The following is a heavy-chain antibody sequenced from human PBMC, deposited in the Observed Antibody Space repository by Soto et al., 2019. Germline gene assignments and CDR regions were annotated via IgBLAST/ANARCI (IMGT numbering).Heavy chain of an antibody. Sequence: EVQLVESGGGLIQPGGSLRLSCAASGFTVSSNYMSWVRQAPGKGLEWVSVIYSGGSTYYADSVKGRFTISRDNSKNTVYLHTNSQRAEDTAVYYCAREYSYGYYYYYAMDCWGQWTTVTVSS. D-gene: IGHD5-18*01. CDR3: AREYSYGYYYYYAMDC. V-gene: IGHV3-53*01. CDR1: GFTVSSNY. J-gene: IGHJ6*02. CDR2: IYSGGST.